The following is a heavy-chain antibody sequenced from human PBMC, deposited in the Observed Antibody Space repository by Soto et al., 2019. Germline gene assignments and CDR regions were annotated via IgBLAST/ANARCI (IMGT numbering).Heavy chain of an antibody. Sequence: QLQLQESGPGLVKPSETLSLTCTVSGGSISSSSYYWGWIRQPPGKGLEWIGSIYYSGSTYYNPSIKSRVTISVDTSKNQFSLKLSSVTAADTAVYYCARELRYTENFDYWGQGTLVTVSS. J-gene: IGHJ4*02. CDR3: ARELRYTENFDY. CDR2: IYYSGST. CDR1: GGSISSSSYY. D-gene: IGHD1-7*01. V-gene: IGHV4-39*01.